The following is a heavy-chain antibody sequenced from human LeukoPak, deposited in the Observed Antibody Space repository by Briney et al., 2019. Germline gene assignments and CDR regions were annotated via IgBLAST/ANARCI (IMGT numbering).Heavy chain of an antibody. J-gene: IGHJ1*01. CDR2: IKGDESAK. Sequence: GGSLRLSCAASGFSFSTDWMTWVRQAPGKGLEWVANIKGDESAKYYVDSVMGRFTISRDNAKNSLYLQMNSLRAENTAVYYCATSGYSYALNYWGQGTLVTVSS. CDR1: GFSFSTDW. V-gene: IGHV3-7*01. CDR3: ATSGYSYALNY. D-gene: IGHD2-2*03.